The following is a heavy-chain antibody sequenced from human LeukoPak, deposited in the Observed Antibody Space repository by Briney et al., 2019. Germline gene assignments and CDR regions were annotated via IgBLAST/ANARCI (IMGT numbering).Heavy chain of an antibody. CDR2: ISSSSSTI. V-gene: IGHV3-48*01. CDR3: AKLFWSGYRADFDC. CDR1: GFTFSSYS. Sequence: GGSLRLSCAASGFTFSSYSMNWVRQAPGKGLEWVSYISSSSSTIYYADSVKGRFTISRDNSKNTLYLQMNSLRVEDTALYYCAKLFWSGYRADFDCWGQGTLVTVSS. D-gene: IGHD3-3*01. J-gene: IGHJ4*02.